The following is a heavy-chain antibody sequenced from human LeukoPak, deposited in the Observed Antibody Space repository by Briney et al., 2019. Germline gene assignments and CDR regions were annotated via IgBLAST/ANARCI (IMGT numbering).Heavy chain of an antibody. CDR2: ISGSGGST. V-gene: IGHV3-23*01. J-gene: IGHJ4*02. Sequence: GGSLRLSCAASGFTFSSYAMSWVRQAPGKGLEWVSVISGSGGSTYYADSVKGRFTISRDNSKNTLYLQMNSLRAEDTAVYYCANRPDDYGDYFDYWGQGTLVTVSS. D-gene: IGHD4-17*01. CDR3: ANRPDDYGDYFDY. CDR1: GFTFSSYA.